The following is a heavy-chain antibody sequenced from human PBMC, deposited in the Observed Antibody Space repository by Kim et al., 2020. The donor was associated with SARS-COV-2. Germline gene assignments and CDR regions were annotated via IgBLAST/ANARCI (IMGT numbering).Heavy chain of an antibody. Sequence: GGSLRLSCAASGFTFGNYAMSWVRQAPGKGLEWVSGISSSGGTTDYAGSVKGRFTISRDNSKNTMYLQMNSLRVDDTAVYYCAKDPTPYCSDGNCYLGNWGQGTLVTVSS. D-gene: IGHD2-15*01. CDR3: AKDPTPYCSDGNCYLGN. J-gene: IGHJ4*02. CDR1: GFTFGNYA. V-gene: IGHV3-23*01. CDR2: ISSSGGTT.